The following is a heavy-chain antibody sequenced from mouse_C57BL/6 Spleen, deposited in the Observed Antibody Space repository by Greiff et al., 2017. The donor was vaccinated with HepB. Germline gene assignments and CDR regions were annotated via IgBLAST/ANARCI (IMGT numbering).Heavy chain of an antibody. V-gene: IGHV3-6*01. CDR2: ISYDGSN. Sequence: VQLKESGPGLVKPSQSLSLTCSVTGYSITSGYYWNWIRQFPGNKLEWMGYISYDGSNNYNPSLKNRISITRDTSKNQFFLKLNSVTTEDTATYYCAREVYYYGRGYFDVWGTGTTVTVSS. J-gene: IGHJ1*03. CDR1: GYSITSGYY. D-gene: IGHD1-1*01. CDR3: AREVYYYGRGYFDV.